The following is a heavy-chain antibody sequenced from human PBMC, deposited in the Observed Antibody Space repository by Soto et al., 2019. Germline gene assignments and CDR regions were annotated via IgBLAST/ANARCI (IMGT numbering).Heavy chain of an antibody. V-gene: IGHV3-11*06. Sequence: GGSLRLSCAASGFTFSDYYMSWIRQAPGKGLEWVSYISSSSSYTNYADSVKGRFTISRDNAKNSLYLQMNSLRADDTAVYYCARTSYDSSGYYEYWGQGTPVTVSS. CDR1: GFTFSDYY. J-gene: IGHJ4*02. CDR2: ISSSSSYT. CDR3: ARTSYDSSGYYEY. D-gene: IGHD3-22*01.